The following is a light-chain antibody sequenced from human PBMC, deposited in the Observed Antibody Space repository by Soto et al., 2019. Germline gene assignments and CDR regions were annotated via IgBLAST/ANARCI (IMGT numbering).Light chain of an antibody. CDR2: EVS. V-gene: IGLV2-14*01. CDR1: SSDVGGHNY. CDR3: SSYTSSSLYV. J-gene: IGLJ1*01. Sequence: QSVLTQPPSASGSPGQSITISCTGTSSDVGGHNYVSWYQQYPGKAPKVMIYEVSNRPSGVSNRFSGSKSGNTASLTISGLQAEDEAHYYCSSYTSSSLYVFGTGTKLTVL.